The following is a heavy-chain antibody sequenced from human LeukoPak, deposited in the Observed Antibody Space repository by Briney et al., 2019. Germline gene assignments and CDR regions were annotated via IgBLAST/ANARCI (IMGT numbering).Heavy chain of an antibody. CDR1: GYRFTIYW. D-gene: IGHD6-13*01. CDR2: IYPGDSDT. V-gene: IGHV5-51*01. Sequence: GESLKISCKGSGYRFTIYWIGWVRQMPGRGLEWIGIIYPGDSDTRYSPSFQGQVTISADKSISTAYLQWSSLKASDTAMYYCARHGIAAAHDAFDIWGQGTMVTVSS. CDR3: ARHGIAAAHDAFDI. J-gene: IGHJ3*02.